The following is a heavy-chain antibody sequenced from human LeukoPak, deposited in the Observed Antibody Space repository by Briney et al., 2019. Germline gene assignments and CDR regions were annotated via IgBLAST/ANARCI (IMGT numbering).Heavy chain of an antibody. Sequence: GGSLRLSCAASGFTFSSYSMKWVRQAPGKGLEWVSSISSSSDYIYYADSLKGRFTISRDNAKSSLYLQMNSLRGEGTAVYYCARARAGGTCSSGGCYYYGMDVWGQGTTVTVSS. J-gene: IGHJ6*02. D-gene: IGHD2-15*01. V-gene: IGHV3-21*01. CDR2: ISSSSDYI. CDR3: ARARAGGTCSSGGCYYYGMDV. CDR1: GFTFSSYS.